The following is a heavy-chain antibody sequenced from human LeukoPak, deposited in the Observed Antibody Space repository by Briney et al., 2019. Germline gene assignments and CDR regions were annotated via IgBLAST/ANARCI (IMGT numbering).Heavy chain of an antibody. D-gene: IGHD5-18*01. CDR3: ARDRLQLWFWGAFDI. J-gene: IGHJ3*02. Sequence: GGSLRLSCTASGFTFSSDSMNWVRQAPGKGLEWVSSISSSSSYIYHADSVKGRFTISRDNAKNSLYLQMNSLRAEDTAVYYCARDRLQLWFWGAFDIWGQGTMVTVSS. CDR2: ISSSSSYI. CDR1: GFTFSSDS. V-gene: IGHV3-21*01.